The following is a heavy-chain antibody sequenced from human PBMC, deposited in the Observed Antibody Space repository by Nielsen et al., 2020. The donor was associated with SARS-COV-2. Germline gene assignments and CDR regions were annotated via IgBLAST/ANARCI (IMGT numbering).Heavy chain of an antibody. CDR3: AKSSEGDYYYGMDV. J-gene: IGHJ6*02. V-gene: IGHV3-21*01. CDR1: GFTFSSYS. CDR2: ISSSSSYI. D-gene: IGHD3-16*01. Sequence: GGSLRLSCAASGFTFSSYSMNWVRQAPGKGLEWVSSISSSSSYIYYADSVKGRFTISRDNAKNSLYLQMNSLRAEDTAVYYCAKSSEGDYYYGMDVWGQGTTVTVSS.